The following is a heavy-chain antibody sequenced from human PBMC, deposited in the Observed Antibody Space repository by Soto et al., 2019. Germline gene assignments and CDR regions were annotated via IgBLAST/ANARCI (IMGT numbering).Heavy chain of an antibody. V-gene: IGHV1-46*03. J-gene: IGHJ4*02. CDR3: TREPPGGYNFDY. D-gene: IGHD1-26*01. Sequence: ASVKVSCKASGFSFTSYYMHWVRQAPGQGLEWMGMIRPSSGTTGYAQNFQGRVIMTSDTSTSTVYMELSGLRSEDTAVYYCTREPPGGYNFDYWGQGTLVTVSS. CDR1: GFSFTSYY. CDR2: IRPSSGTT.